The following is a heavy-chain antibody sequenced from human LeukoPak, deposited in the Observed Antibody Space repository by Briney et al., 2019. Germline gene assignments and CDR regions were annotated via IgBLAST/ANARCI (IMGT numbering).Heavy chain of an antibody. J-gene: IGHJ4*02. Sequence: PGGSLRLSCAASGFTFSSHWMSWVRQAPGKGLEWVANIKVDGSDKYYVDSVKGRFTISRDNAKNSLYLQMNSLRAEDTAVYYCARNWGFHDYWGQGTLVTVSS. CDR1: GFTFSSHW. D-gene: IGHD7-27*01. CDR2: IKVDGSDK. CDR3: ARNWGFHDY. V-gene: IGHV3-7*01.